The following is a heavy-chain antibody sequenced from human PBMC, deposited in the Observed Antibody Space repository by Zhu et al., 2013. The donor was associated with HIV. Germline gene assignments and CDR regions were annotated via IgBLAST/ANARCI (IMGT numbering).Heavy chain of an antibody. V-gene: IGHV1-69*01. Sequence: VQLVQSGAEVKNPGASVKVSCKASGGTFSSYAISWVRQAPGQGLEWMGGIIPIFGTANYAQKFQGRVTITADESTSTAYMELSSLRAEDTAVYYCARRETTVMSDAFDIWGQGTMVTVSS. CDR3: ARRETTVMSDAFDI. CDR2: IIPIFGTA. D-gene: IGHD4-17*01. CDR1: GGTFSSYA. J-gene: IGHJ3*02.